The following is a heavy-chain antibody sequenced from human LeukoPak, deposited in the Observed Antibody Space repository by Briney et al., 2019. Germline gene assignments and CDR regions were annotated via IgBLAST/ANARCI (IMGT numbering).Heavy chain of an antibody. CDR1: GFTFSNAW. D-gene: IGHD3-3*01. J-gene: IGHJ4*02. Sequence: PGGSLRLSCAASGFTFSNAWMSWVRQAPGKGLEWVGRIKSKTDGGTTDYAAPVKGRFTISRDDSKNTLYLQMNSLKTEDTAVYYCTTARSLEWFEGPFDYWGQGTLVTVSS. V-gene: IGHV3-15*01. CDR2: IKSKTDGGTT. CDR3: TTARSLEWFEGPFDY.